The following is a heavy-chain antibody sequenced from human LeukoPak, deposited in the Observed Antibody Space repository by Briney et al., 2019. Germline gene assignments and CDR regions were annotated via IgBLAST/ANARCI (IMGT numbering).Heavy chain of an antibody. V-gene: IGHV3-74*01. D-gene: IGHD3-10*01. Sequence: GGSLRLSCAASGFIISTYWIHWVRHAPGKGLGWVSRINPDGSTTYYADSVKGRITISRDNAKNTLYLQMNSLRAEDTAVYYCVRGVADSYGQFDNWGQGTLVTVSS. CDR2: INPDGSTT. CDR3: VRGVADSYGQFDN. J-gene: IGHJ4*02. CDR1: GFIISTYW.